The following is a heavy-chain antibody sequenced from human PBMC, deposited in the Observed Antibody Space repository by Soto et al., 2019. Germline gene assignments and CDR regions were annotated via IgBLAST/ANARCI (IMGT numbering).Heavy chain of an antibody. CDR3: ARTLDYGHMDV. V-gene: IGHV4-4*09. CDR1: GGSVRNHD. CDR2: IYRSGST. Sequence: PSETLRLTYTVSGGSVRNHDCSWIRRPPGRGLEWIGYIYRSGSTKYNPSLKSRLTISVDTSKNQFSLKLSSVTAADTAVYYCARTLDYGHMDVWGKGTTVTVSS. J-gene: IGHJ6*03. D-gene: IGHD3-16*01.